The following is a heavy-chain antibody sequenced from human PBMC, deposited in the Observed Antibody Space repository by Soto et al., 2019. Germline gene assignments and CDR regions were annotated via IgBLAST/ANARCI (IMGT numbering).Heavy chain of an antibody. J-gene: IGHJ5*02. D-gene: IGHD6-19*01. V-gene: IGHV1-18*04. CDR2: ISTYNSNT. CDR1: GYTFTSYA. CDR3: ARVVGGIPVAGSWNWFDH. Sequence: XSVKFSCNASGYTFTSYALSWVRHAPGQGLEWMGWISTYNSNTNYAQNLQGRVTMTTDISTNTAYMELRSLRSDDTAVYYCARVVGGIPVAGSWNWFDHWGQGTLVTVSS.